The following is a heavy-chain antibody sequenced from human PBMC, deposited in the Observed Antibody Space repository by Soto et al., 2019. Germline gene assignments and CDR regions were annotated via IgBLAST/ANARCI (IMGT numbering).Heavy chain of an antibody. Sequence: SETLSLTCTVSGGSISSYYWSWIRQPPGKGLEWIGYIYYSGSTNYNPSLKSRVTISVDTSKNQFSLKLSSVTAADTAVYYCARLRFGELSIFFDYWGQGTLVTVSS. J-gene: IGHJ4*02. D-gene: IGHD3-10*01. CDR2: IYYSGST. CDR3: ARLRFGELSIFFDY. CDR1: GGSISSYY. V-gene: IGHV4-59*08.